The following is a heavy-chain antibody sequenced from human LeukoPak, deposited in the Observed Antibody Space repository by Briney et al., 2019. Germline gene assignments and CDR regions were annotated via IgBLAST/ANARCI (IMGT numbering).Heavy chain of an antibody. CDR2: INTDGSST. CDR1: GFTFSSFW. D-gene: IGHD1-26*01. J-gene: IGHJ4*02. V-gene: IGHV3-74*01. Sequence: GGSLRLSCAASGFTFSSFWMHWVRQAPGKGLVWVSRINTDGSSTSYADSVKGRFTISRDNAKNSLYLQMNSLRAEDTAVYYCARENSGSYQFDYWGQGTLVTVSS. CDR3: ARENSGSYQFDY.